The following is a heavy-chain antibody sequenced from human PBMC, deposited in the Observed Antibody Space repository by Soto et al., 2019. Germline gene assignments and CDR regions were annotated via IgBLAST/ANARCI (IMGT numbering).Heavy chain of an antibody. CDR1: GFSLSTSGVG. Sequence: QITLKESGPTLVKPTQTLTLTCTFSGFSLSTSGVGVGWIRQPPGKALEWLALIYWDDDKRYSPSLKSRLTIPKDTPKNQVVLKMTNMDPVDTATYYCAHRLAATGLFDYWGQGTLVTVSS. CDR3: AHRLAATGLFDY. J-gene: IGHJ4*02. V-gene: IGHV2-5*02. D-gene: IGHD6-13*01. CDR2: IYWDDDK.